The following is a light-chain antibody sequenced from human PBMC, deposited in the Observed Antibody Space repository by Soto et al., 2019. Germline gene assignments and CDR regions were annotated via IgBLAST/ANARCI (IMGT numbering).Light chain of an antibody. J-gene: IGKJ4*01. CDR3: QWRSQWPPLT. CDR2: DAS. CDR1: QSISNY. V-gene: IGKV3-11*01. Sequence: EIVLTQSPGTLSLSPGERATLSCRASQSISNYLAWYQHKPGQAPRLLSSDASKRASGVPARFSGSGSGTDFTLTISSLEPEEFDVYYCQWRSQWPPLTFGGGTTVEMK.